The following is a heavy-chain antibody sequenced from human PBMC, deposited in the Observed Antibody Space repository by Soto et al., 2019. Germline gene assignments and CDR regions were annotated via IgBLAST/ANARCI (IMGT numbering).Heavy chain of an antibody. CDR3: ARVPLRCSSTSCYGFDY. CDR2: ISSSSSYI. D-gene: IGHD2-2*01. V-gene: IGHV3-21*01. CDR1: GFTFSSYS. J-gene: IGHJ4*02. Sequence: GGSLRLSCAASGFTFSSYSMNWVRQAPGKGLEWVSSISSSSSYIYYADSVKGRFTISRDNAKNSLYLQMNSLRAEDTAVYYCARVPLRCSSTSCYGFDYWGQGTLVTVSS.